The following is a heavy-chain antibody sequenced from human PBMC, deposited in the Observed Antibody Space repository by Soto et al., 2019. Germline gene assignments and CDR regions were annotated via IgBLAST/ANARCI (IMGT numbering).Heavy chain of an antibody. J-gene: IGHJ4*02. CDR3: ARANFDDYGDSFDY. CDR1: GFTFSSYD. Sequence: EVQLVESGGGLVQPGGSLRLSCAASGFTFSSYDMHWVRQATGKGLEWVSAIGTAGDTYYPGSVKGRFTISRENAKNSFYLQMNRLGAGGTAVYYCARANFDDYGDSFDYWGQGTLVTVSS. D-gene: IGHD4-17*01. V-gene: IGHV3-13*01. CDR2: IGTAGDT.